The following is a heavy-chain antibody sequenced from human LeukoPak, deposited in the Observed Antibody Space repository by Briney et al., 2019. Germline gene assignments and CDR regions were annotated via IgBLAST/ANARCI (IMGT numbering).Heavy chain of an antibody. D-gene: IGHD6-13*01. V-gene: IGHV4-61*02. CDR2: IYTSGST. CDR3: ASTEYSSSWYDPPTFDP. CDR1: GGSISSGSYY. J-gene: IGHJ5*02. Sequence: KPSETLSLTCTVSGGSISSGSYYWSWIRQPAGKGLEWIGRIYTSGSTNYNPSLKSRVTISVDTSKNQFSLKLSSVTAADTAVYYCASTEYSSSWYDPPTFDPWGQGTLVTVSS.